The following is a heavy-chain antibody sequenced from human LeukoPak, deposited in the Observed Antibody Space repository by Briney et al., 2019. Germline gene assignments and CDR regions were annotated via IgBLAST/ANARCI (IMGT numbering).Heavy chain of an antibody. D-gene: IGHD6-13*01. CDR3: ARGTAAAGQWS. Sequence: SGGSLRLSCADSGFTFSSYRMNWVRQAPGKGLEWVSSISSSSSYIYYADSVKGRFTISRDNAKNSLYLQMNSLRAEDTAVYYCARGTAAAGQWSWGQGTLVTVSS. CDR2: ISSSSSYI. CDR1: GFTFSSYR. J-gene: IGHJ5*02. V-gene: IGHV3-21*01.